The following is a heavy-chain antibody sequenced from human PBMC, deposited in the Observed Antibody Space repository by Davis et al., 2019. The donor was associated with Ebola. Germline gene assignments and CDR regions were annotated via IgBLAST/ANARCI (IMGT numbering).Heavy chain of an antibody. CDR2: ISHRGNA. CDR1: GGSVTSDSNS. CDR3: ARKNGTYLKSHFDY. Sequence: PSETLSLTCALSGGSVTSDSNSWSWLRQAPGKGLEWIGHISHRGNADYSPSLRSRVTISVDRSKNQFSLSLTSMTAADTALYYCARKNGTYLKSHFDYWGQGILVTVSS. V-gene: IGHV4-30-2*01. D-gene: IGHD1-1*01. J-gene: IGHJ4*02.